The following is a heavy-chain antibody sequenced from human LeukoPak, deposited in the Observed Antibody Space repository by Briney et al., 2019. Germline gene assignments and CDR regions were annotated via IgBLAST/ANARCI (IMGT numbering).Heavy chain of an antibody. CDR2: ISAYNGNT. J-gene: IGHJ3*02. D-gene: IGHD3-22*01. V-gene: IGHV1-18*01. CDR3: AQTSYYYDSSGYFSLDAFDI. CDR1: GYTFTNYA. Sequence: ASVKVSCKASGYTFTNYAMHWVRQAPGQRLEWMGWISAYNGNTNYAQKLQGRVTMTTDTSTSTAYMELRSLRSDDTAVYYCAQTSYYYDSSGYFSLDAFDIWGQGTMVTVSS.